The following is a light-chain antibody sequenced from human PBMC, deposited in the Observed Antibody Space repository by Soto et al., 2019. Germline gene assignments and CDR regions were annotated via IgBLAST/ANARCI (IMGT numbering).Light chain of an antibody. J-gene: IGKJ1*01. CDR1: QTLSSNH. CDR2: GGS. V-gene: IGKV3-20*01. CDR3: QQYSSSRT. Sequence: EIVLTQSPGTLSLSPGERATLSCRTSQTLSSNHLAWYQQKPGQAPRLLIYGGSSRATGIPVRFSGSGSETDFTLTIPRLEPEDFAVYYCQQYSSSRTFGQGTKGDNK.